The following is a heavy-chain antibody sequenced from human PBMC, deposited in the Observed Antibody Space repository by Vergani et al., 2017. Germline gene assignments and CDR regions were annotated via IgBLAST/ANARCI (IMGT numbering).Heavy chain of an antibody. Sequence: QVQLQQWGGGLLKPSETLSLTCVVNGGSFTSYHWTWIRQSPGEGLGWVGDIDHTGRPDYNPSLKSRLTMSVDKSRNQFSLTLNSGTATDTAIYFCARVNAETNGHLYYYYYMDVWGQGTAVTVS. CDR1: GGSFTSYH. CDR3: ARVNAETNGHLYYYYYMDV. J-gene: IGHJ6*03. V-gene: IGHV4-34*01. CDR2: IDHTGRP. D-gene: IGHD2-8*01.